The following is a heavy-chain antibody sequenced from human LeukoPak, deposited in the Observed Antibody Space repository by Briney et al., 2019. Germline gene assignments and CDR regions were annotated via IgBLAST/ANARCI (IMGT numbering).Heavy chain of an antibody. CDR2: IWYDGSNK. CDR3: ARESADIPDY. J-gene: IGHJ4*02. CDR1: GFTFSSYS. V-gene: IGHV3-33*08. Sequence: GSLRLSCAASGFTFSSYSMNWVRQAPGKGLEWVAVIWYDGSNKYYADSVKGRFTISRDNSKNTLYLQMNSLRAEDTAVYYCARESADIPDYWGQGTLVTVSS. D-gene: IGHD2-15*01.